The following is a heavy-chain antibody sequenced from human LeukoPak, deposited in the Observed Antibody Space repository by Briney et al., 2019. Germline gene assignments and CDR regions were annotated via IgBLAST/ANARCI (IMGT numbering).Heavy chain of an antibody. CDR3: ARGGISGYVY. CDR1: GXXFSGYY. D-gene: IGHD5-12*01. J-gene: IGHJ4*02. Sequence: SETLSLTCAXXGXXFSGYYWSWIRQPPGKGLEWIGEINHSGSTNYNPSLKSRVTISVDTSKNQFSLKLSSVTAADTAVYYCARGGISGYVYWGQGTLVTVSS. V-gene: IGHV4-34*01. CDR2: INHSGST.